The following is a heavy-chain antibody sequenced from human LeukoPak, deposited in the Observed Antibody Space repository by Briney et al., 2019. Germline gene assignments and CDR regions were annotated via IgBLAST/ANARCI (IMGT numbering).Heavy chain of an antibody. Sequence: SETLSLTCTVSGGSISSYYWSWIRQPPGKGLEWIGYIYTSGSTNYNPSLKSRVTISVDTSKNQFSLKLSSVTAADTAVYYCARGNNVFWSGYFDYWGQGTLVTVSS. D-gene: IGHD3-3*01. CDR2: IYTSGST. J-gene: IGHJ4*02. V-gene: IGHV4-4*09. CDR1: GGSISSYY. CDR3: ARGNNVFWSGYFDY.